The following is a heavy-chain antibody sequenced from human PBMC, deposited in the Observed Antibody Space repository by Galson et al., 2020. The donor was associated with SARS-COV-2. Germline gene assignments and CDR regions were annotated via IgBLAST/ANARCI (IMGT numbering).Heavy chain of an antibody. CDR2: MNPNSGNT. J-gene: IGHJ4*02. V-gene: IGHV1-8*01. Sequence: ASVKVSCKASGYTFTSYDINWVRQATGQGLEWMGWMNPNSGNTGYAQKFQGRVTMTRNTSISTAYMELSSLRSEDTAVYYCASDMVRGVNEGYWGQGTLVTVSS. CDR3: ASDMVRGVNEGY. CDR1: GYTFTSYD. D-gene: IGHD3-10*01.